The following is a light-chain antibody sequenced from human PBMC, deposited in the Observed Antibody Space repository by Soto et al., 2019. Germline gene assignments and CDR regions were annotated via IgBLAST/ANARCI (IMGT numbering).Light chain of an antibody. CDR3: QQYDNCPRT. CDR2: DAS. J-gene: IGKJ1*01. Sequence: AMTPYSAARSFARGERAPLSCRASQRVRSNLAWYQQKPGQPPRLLIYDASTRATRIPSRFSGSGSGTEFTLTINSLQSEDFAVYYCQQYDNCPRTSGQGTKVDI. CDR1: QRVRSN. V-gene: IGKV3-15*01.